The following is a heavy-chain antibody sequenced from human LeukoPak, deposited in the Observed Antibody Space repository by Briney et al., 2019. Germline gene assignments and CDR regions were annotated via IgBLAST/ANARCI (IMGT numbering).Heavy chain of an antibody. CDR2: IIPILGIA. J-gene: IGHJ3*02. CDR1: GGTFSSYA. V-gene: IGHV1-69*04. Sequence: SVKVSCKASGGTFSSYAISWVRQAPGQGLEWMGRIIPILGIANYAQKFQGRVTITTDESTSTAYMELSSLRSEDTAVYYCAKVLVVLGYYDSSGYDAFDIWGQGTMVTVSS. D-gene: IGHD3-22*01. CDR3: AKVLVVLGYYDSSGYDAFDI.